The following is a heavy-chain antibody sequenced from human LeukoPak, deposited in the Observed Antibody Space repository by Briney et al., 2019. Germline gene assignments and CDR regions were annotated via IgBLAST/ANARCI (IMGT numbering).Heavy chain of an antibody. CDR1: GYTFTGYY. J-gene: IGHJ5*02. CDR2: INPNSGGT. CDR3: ARARKVGANNWFDP. V-gene: IGHV1-2*02. D-gene: IGHD1-26*01. Sequence: ASVKVSCRASGYTFTGYYMHWVRQAPGQGLEWMGWINPNSGGTNYAQKLQGRVTMTTDTSTSTAYMELRSLRSDDTAVYYCARARKVGANNWFDPWGQGTLVTVSS.